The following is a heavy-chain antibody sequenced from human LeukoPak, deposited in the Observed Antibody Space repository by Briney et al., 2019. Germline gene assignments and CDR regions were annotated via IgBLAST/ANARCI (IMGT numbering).Heavy chain of an antibody. CDR3: AKAPYGGNSAGLIDY. CDR2: ISWDGGST. D-gene: IGHD4-23*01. V-gene: IGHV3-43D*03. Sequence: PGGSLRLSCAASGFSFEDYTMHWVRQAPGKGLEWVSLISWDGGSTYYADSVKGRFTISRDNSKNSLYLQMNSLRAEDTALYYCAKAPYGGNSAGLIDYWGQGTLVTVSS. J-gene: IGHJ4*02. CDR1: GFSFEDYT.